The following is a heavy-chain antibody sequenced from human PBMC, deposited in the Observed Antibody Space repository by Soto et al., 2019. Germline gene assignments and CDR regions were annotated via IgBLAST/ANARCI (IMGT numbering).Heavy chain of an antibody. CDR2: IYSGGST. CDR3: AYYDLYYYYGMAV. CDR1: GFTVSSNY. J-gene: IGHJ6*02. Sequence: GGSLRLSCAASGFTVSSNYMSWVRQAPGKGLEWVSVIYSGGSTYYADSVKGRFTISRDNSKNTLYLQMNSLRAEDTAVYYCAYYDLYYYYGMAVWGQGTTVTVSS. D-gene: IGHD3-22*01. V-gene: IGHV3-66*01.